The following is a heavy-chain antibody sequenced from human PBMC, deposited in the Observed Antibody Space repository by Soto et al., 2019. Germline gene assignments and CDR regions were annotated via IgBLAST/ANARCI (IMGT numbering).Heavy chain of an antibody. J-gene: IGHJ6*02. D-gene: IGHD3-16*01. V-gene: IGHV4-34*01. CDR2: INHSGTT. CDR3: ARREKDLRLCLGEGRPYCLDV. CDR1: GGSFSGYY. Sequence: QVQLQQWGAGLLKPSETLSLTCAVYGGSFSGYYWSWIRQPPGKGLEWIGEINHSGTTNYNPSLKSRVTVILDTSRTQFYLKVTSVSAADTVVYYCARREKDLRLCLGEGRPYCLDVWGQGTTVTVSS.